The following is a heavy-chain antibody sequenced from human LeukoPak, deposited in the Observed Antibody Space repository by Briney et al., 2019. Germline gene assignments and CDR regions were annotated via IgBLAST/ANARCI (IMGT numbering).Heavy chain of an antibody. J-gene: IGHJ2*01. CDR2: IGTAGEI. CDR3: ARAAYSSTWYSRYFDL. Sequence: GGSLRLSCAASGFTFSSYAMSWVRQAPGKGLEWVSGIGTAGEIYYPGSVKGRFTISRENAKNSLYLQMNSLRAGDTAVYYCARAAYSSTWYSRYFDLWGRGTLVTVSS. CDR1: GFTFSSYA. D-gene: IGHD6-13*01. V-gene: IGHV3-13*01.